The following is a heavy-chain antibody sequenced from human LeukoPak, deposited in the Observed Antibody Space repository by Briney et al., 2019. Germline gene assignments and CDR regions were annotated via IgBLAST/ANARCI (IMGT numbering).Heavy chain of an antibody. CDR2: INHSGST. J-gene: IGHJ4*02. CDR3: ARGDGGYLRANDY. D-gene: IGHD5-12*01. V-gene: IGHV4-34*01. Sequence: SETLSPTCAVYGGSFSGYYWSWIRQPPGKGLEWIGEINHSGSTNYNPSLKSRVTISVDTSKNQFSLKLSSVTAADTAVYYCARGDGGYLRANDYWGQGTLVTVSS. CDR1: GGSFSGYY.